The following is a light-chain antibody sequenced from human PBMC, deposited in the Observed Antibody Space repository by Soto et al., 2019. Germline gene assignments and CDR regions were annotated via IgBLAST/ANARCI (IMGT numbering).Light chain of an antibody. CDR2: EVS. CDR3: SSYTSSITSV. J-gene: IGLJ1*01. Sequence: SALTQPASVSGSPGQSITISCTGTSSXVGGYNYVSWYQQHPGKAPKLMIYEVSNRPSGVSNRFSGSKSGNTASLTISGLQAEDESDYYCSSYTSSITSVFGTGTKSTVL. CDR1: SSXVGGYNY. V-gene: IGLV2-14*01.